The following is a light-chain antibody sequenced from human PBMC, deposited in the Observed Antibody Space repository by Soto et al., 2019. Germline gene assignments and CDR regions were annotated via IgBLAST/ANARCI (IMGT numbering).Light chain of an antibody. V-gene: IGLV2-14*01. CDR1: GSDIGGYSY. J-gene: IGLJ1*01. CDR2: DVS. Sequence: ALAQPASGSGSPLQASTISCTGTGSDIGGYSYVSWYQQRPGKAPKLILYDVSDRPSGLSSRFSGSKSGNTASLTISGLQAEDEADYYCSSYTTRSTYVFGPGNKVTVL. CDR3: SSYTTRSTYV.